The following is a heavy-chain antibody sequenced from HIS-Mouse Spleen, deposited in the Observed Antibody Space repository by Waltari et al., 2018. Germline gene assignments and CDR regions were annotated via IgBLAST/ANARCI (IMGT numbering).Heavy chain of an antibody. CDR1: GFTFSSYS. J-gene: IGHJ3*02. CDR3: ARDLTARDAFDI. Sequence: QVQLVESGGGVVQPGRSLRLSCAASGFTFSSYSMHWVRQAPGKGLAWVAVISYDGSNKYYADSVKGRFTISRDNSKNTLYLQMNSLRAEDTAVYYCARDLTARDAFDIWGQGTMVTVSS. D-gene: IGHD7-27*01. CDR2: ISYDGSNK. V-gene: IGHV3-30-3*01.